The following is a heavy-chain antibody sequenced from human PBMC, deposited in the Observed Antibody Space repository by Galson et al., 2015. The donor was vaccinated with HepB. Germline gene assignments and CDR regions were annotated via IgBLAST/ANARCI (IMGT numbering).Heavy chain of an antibody. CDR2: INHSGST. V-gene: IGHV4-34*01. J-gene: IGHJ4*02. CDR1: GGSISSYY. CDR3: ARGRVQEDTAMVTDGATWVY. D-gene: IGHD5-18*01. Sequence: ETLSLTCTVAGGSISSYYWSWIRQPPGKGLEWIGEINHSGSTNYNPSLKGRVTITVDTSKNQFSLKLSSVTAADTAVYYCARGRVQEDTAMVTDGATWVYWGQGTLVTVSS.